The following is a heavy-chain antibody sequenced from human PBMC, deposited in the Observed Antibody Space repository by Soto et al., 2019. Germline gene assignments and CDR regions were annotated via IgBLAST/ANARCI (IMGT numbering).Heavy chain of an antibody. CDR3: ARVGYSYADAFDI. V-gene: IGHV3-11*05. D-gene: IGHD5-18*01. CDR2: ISSSSSYT. J-gene: IGHJ3*02. Sequence: GGSLRLSCAASGFTFSDYYMSWIRQAPGKGLEWVSYISSSSSYTNYADPVKGRFTISRDNAKNSLYLQMNSLRAEDTAVYYCARVGYSYADAFDIWGQGTMVTVSS. CDR1: GFTFSDYY.